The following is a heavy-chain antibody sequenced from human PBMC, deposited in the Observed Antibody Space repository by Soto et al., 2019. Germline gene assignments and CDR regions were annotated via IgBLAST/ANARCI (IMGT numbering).Heavy chain of an antibody. CDR1: GGSISSGDYY. CDR2: IYYSGST. D-gene: IGHD4-17*01. CDR3: ARDGSHGDYSYYFDY. V-gene: IGHV4-30-4*01. Sequence: SETLSLTCTVSGGSISSGDYYWSWIRQPPGKGLEWIGYIYYSGSTYYNPSLKSRVTISVDTSKNQFSLKLSSVTAADTAVYYCARDGSHGDYSYYFDYWGQGTLVTVSS. J-gene: IGHJ4*02.